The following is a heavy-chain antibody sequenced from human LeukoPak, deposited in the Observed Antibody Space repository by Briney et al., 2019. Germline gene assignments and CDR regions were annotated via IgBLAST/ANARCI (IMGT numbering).Heavy chain of an antibody. CDR2: IWYDGSNK. CDR1: GFTFSSYG. J-gene: IGHJ4*02. D-gene: IGHD6-13*01. CDR3: AKSRYSSSWYYVDY. V-gene: IGHV3-33*06. Sequence: QPGRSLRLSCAASGFTFSSYGMHWVRQAPGKGLEWVAVIWYDGSNKYYADSVKGRFTISRDNSKNTLYLQMNSLRAEDTAVYYCAKSRYSSSWYYVDYWGQGTLVTVSS.